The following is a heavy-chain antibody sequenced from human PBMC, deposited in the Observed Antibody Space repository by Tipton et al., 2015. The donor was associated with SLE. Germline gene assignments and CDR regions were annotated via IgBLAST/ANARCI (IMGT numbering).Heavy chain of an antibody. Sequence: SLRLSCAASGFNFRDYGMHWVRLTPGKGPEWVAVIWYDESEKYYADSVKGRFTISRDNSKNTLYLQMSSLRVDDTAVYHCAKGRVAGSYYANTDSWGQGTLVTVSS. CDR3: AKGRVAGSYYANTDS. D-gene: IGHD1-26*01. J-gene: IGHJ4*02. CDR1: GFNFRDYG. CDR2: IWYDESEK. V-gene: IGHV3-33*06.